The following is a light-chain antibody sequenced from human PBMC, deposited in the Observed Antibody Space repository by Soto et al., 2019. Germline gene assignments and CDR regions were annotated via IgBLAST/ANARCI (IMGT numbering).Light chain of an antibody. CDR2: DVS. Sequence: QSALTQPASVSGSPGQSITISCTGTSSDVGGYNYVSWYQQHPDKAPKLMIYDVSNRPSGVSNRFSGSKSGNTASLTISGLQAEDEADYYCNSYTGSSTPYVFGTGTKVTVL. CDR1: SSDVGGYNY. CDR3: NSYTGSSTPYV. V-gene: IGLV2-14*01. J-gene: IGLJ1*01.